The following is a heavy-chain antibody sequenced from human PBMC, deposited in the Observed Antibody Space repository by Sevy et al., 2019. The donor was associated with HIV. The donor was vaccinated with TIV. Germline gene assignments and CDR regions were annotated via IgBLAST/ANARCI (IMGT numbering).Heavy chain of an antibody. Sequence: ASVKVSCKASGYTFTNNFMHWVRQAPGQGLEWMGLINPSGGSTTYAQRFQGRVTMTRETSTSKVYMELSSLRSEDTAVYYCARDQSGSYNYFDYWGQGTLVTVSS. J-gene: IGHJ4*02. V-gene: IGHV1-46*03. CDR2: INPSGGST. CDR1: GYTFTNNF. D-gene: IGHD1-26*01. CDR3: ARDQSGSYNYFDY.